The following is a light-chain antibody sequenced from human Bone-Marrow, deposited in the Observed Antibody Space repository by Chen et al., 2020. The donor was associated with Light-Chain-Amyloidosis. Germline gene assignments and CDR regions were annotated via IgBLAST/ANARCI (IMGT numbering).Light chain of an antibody. Sequence: EIVLTQSPGTLSLSPGDRATLSYRTSQSISSTYLAWYQQKPGQAPRRLIYGVSSRATGIADRFSGSGSGTDFTLTISRLEPEDFAVYYCQQYSTSPLTFGGGTKVEIK. CDR3: QQYSTSPLT. CDR2: GVS. CDR1: QSISSTY. J-gene: IGKJ4*01. V-gene: IGKV3-20*01.